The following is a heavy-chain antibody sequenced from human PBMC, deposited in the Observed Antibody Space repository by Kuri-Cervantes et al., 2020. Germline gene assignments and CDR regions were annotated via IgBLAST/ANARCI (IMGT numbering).Heavy chain of an antibody. Sequence: GGSLRLSCAASRFTFSNYGMHWVRQAPGKGLEWVAFIRYDGSNKYYADSVKGRFTISRDNSKNTLYLQMNSLRAEDTAVYYCAKIGRVIYGGNSRDAFDIWGQGTMVTVSS. CDR1: RFTFSNYG. CDR3: AKIGRVIYGGNSRDAFDI. CDR2: IRYDGSNK. D-gene: IGHD4-23*01. V-gene: IGHV3-30*02. J-gene: IGHJ3*02.